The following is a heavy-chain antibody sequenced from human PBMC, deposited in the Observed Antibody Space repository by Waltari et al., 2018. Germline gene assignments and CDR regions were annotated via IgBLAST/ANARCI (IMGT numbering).Heavy chain of an antibody. Sequence: QVQLVQSGAEVKKPGSSVKVSCKASGGTFSSYAISWVRQAPGQGLEWMGGIIPIFGTANYAQKFQGRVTITTDESTSTAYMELSSLRSEDTAVYYCARECRDYYYGSGSYCVDYWGQGTLVTVSS. CDR2: IIPIFGTA. D-gene: IGHD3-10*01. CDR3: ARECRDYYYGSGSYCVDY. J-gene: IGHJ4*02. V-gene: IGHV1-69*05. CDR1: GGTFSSYA.